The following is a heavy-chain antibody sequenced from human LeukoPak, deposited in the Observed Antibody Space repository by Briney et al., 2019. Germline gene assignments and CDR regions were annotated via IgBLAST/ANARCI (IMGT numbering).Heavy chain of an antibody. J-gene: IGHJ5*02. D-gene: IGHD1-7*01. Sequence: ASVKVSCKASGYTFNSYGISWVRQAPGQGLEWMGWISAYNGNTNYAQKLQGRVTMTTDTSTSTAYMELRSLRSDETAAYYCARDGITGTTQSRFDPWGQGTLVTVSS. CDR3: ARDGITGTTQSRFDP. V-gene: IGHV1-18*01. CDR1: GYTFNSYG. CDR2: ISAYNGNT.